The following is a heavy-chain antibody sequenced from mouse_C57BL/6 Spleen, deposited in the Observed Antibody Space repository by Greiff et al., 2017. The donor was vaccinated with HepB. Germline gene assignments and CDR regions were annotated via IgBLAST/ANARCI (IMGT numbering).Heavy chain of an antibody. CDR2: ISYDGSN. Sequence: EVKLLESGPGLVKPSQSLSLTCSVTGYSITSGYYWNWIRQFPGNKLEWMGYISYDGSNNYNPSLKNRISITRDTSKNQFFLKLNSVTTEDTATYYCAQYHAAMDYWGQGTSVTVSS. CDR3: AQYHAAMDY. D-gene: IGHD5-1-1*01. J-gene: IGHJ4*01. CDR1: GYSITSGYY. V-gene: IGHV3-6*01.